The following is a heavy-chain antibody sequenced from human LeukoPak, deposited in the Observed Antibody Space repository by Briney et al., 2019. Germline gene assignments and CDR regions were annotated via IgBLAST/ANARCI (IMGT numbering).Heavy chain of an antibody. CDR2: ISYSGST. CDR1: GASIRSYY. J-gene: IGHJ4*01. D-gene: IGHD3/OR15-3a*01. Sequence: SETLSLTCSVSGASIRSYYWSWIRQPPGKGLEWIGYISYSGSTTNNPSLNSRVTISIDTSNNHFSLSLNSVTASDTAVYYCARGIGLNHNFAQDWGHATPVIVSS. CDR3: ARGIGLNHNFAQD. V-gene: IGHV4-59*08.